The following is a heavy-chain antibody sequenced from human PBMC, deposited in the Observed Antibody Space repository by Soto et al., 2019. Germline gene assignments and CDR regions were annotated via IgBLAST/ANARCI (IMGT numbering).Heavy chain of an antibody. CDR2: IYYSGST. CDR3: ARLVGATWEYFYGMDV. J-gene: IGHJ6*02. D-gene: IGHD1-26*01. Sequence: QLQLQESGPGLVKPSETRSLTCTVSGGSISSSSYYWGWIRQPPGKGLEWIGSIYYSGSTYYNPSLKSRVTISVDTSKNQFSLKLSSVTAADTAVYFCARLVGATWEYFYGMDVWGQGTTVTVSS. V-gene: IGHV4-39*01. CDR1: GGSISSSSYY.